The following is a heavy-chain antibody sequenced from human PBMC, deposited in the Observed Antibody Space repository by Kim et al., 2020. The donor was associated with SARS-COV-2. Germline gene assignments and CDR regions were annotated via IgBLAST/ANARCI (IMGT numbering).Heavy chain of an antibody. CDR3: ARAYYYGSGSQTHDP. D-gene: IGHD3-10*01. V-gene: IGHV5-51*01. J-gene: IGHJ5*02. Sequence: GESLKISCKGSGYRFTSYWIGWVRQMPGKGLEWMGIIYPGDSDTRYSPSFQGQVTISADKSISTAYLQWSSLKASDTAMYYCARAYYYGSGSQTHDPWGQGTLVTVSS. CDR1: GYRFTSYW. CDR2: IYPGDSDT.